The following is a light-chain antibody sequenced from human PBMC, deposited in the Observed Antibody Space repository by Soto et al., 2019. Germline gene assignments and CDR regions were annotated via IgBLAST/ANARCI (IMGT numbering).Light chain of an antibody. J-gene: IGKJ1*01. CDR1: QSISSS. Sequence: IQMTQSPSTLSASVGDRVTITCRASQSISSSLAWYQQKPGKAPKLLIYDASSLESGVQSRFSGSGSGTEFTLTISSLQPDDFATYYCQQYNSYPWTFGQGTKVDI. CDR3: QQYNSYPWT. V-gene: IGKV1-5*01. CDR2: DAS.